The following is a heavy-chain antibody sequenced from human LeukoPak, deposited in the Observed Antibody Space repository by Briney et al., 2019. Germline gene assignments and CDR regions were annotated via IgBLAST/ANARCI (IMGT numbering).Heavy chain of an antibody. V-gene: IGHV4-39*01. CDR1: GASISNPDYY. Sequence: PSETLSLTCTVSGASISNPDYYWGWIRQPPGKGLEWIGSVDYSGGTYYNPSLNGRVTIAVDTSSDQVSLNLNSVTAAYTAVYYCARRSNKGPYSYITNDYWGRGTLVTVSS. J-gene: IGHJ4*02. CDR2: VDYSGGT. CDR3: ARRSNKGPYSYITNDY. D-gene: IGHD5-18*01.